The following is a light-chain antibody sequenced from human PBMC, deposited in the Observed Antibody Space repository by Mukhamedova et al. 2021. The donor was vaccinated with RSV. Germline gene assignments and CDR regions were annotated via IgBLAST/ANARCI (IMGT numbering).Light chain of an antibody. J-gene: IGKJ4*01. V-gene: IGKV1-13*02. CDR2: DAS. Sequence: WYQRRVHGKPPNLLISDASTLRSGVPSRFSGSGFGTTFTLTISGLQAEDCGTYYCQQFISFPPLTFGGGTKVEIK. CDR3: QQFISFPPLT.